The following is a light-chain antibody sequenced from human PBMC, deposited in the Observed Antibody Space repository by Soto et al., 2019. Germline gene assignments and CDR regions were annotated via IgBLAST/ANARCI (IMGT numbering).Light chain of an antibody. J-gene: IGLJ2*01. CDR2: TDN. V-gene: IGLV1-47*02. Sequence: QSVLTQPPSASGTPGQRVTISCSGSTSNIGSNYVYWYQHLPGTAPKLLIYTDNQRPSGVPDRFSGSKSGTSASLAISGLPSEDEADYYCAAWDDNLRGYWVFGGGTKLTVL. CDR3: AAWDDNLRGYWV. CDR1: TSNIGSNY.